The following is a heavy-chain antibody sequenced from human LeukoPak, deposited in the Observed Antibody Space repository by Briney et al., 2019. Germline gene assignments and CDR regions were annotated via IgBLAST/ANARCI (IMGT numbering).Heavy chain of an antibody. CDR2: IFDTVGT. V-gene: IGHV4-59*01. CDR3: TRGTGDPRRAFDI. CDR1: GGSISTYY. Sequence: SETLSLTCTVSGGSISTYYWSWIRQPPGKGLEWIGYIFDTVGTKYNPSLESRVTISVDTSKNQFSLKVTSVTAADTAVYYCTRGTGDPRRAFDIWGQGTMVTVSS. J-gene: IGHJ3*02. D-gene: IGHD1-1*01.